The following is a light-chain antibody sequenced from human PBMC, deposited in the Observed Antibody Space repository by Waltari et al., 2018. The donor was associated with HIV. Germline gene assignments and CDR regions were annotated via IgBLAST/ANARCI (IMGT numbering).Light chain of an antibody. J-gene: IGKJ4*01. Sequence: IQMTQSPSSLSASVGDRVIITCRASQDITTSLAWYQLKPGGPPRLLIFAAPGLHGGVPPRFSGSASGTVFALTISNLQPEDSATYYCQQASSFPLSFGGGTKVEI. CDR1: QDITTS. CDR3: QQASSFPLS. CDR2: AAP. V-gene: IGKV1-12*01.